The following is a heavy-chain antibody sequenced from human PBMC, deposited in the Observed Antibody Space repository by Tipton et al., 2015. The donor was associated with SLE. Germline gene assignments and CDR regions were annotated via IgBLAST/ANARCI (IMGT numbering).Heavy chain of an antibody. V-gene: IGHV4-34*01. CDR1: AGSFSGYY. CDR3: AREGSSTWYWYFDL. J-gene: IGHJ2*01. CDR2: IHLLGAT. Sequence: TLSLTCAVSAGSFSGYYWSWIRQSPVRGLEWIGQIHLLGATDYNPSLKTRVTISVDASKNQFSLRLRSVTAADTAVYYCAREGSSTWYWYFDLWGRGTPVTVSS. D-gene: IGHD2-2*01.